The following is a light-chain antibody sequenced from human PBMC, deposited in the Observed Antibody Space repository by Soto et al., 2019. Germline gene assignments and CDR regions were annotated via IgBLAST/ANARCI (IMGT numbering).Light chain of an antibody. V-gene: IGKV3-11*01. J-gene: IGKJ5*01. Sequence: PGERATLSCRDSQSVSSYLAWYQQKTGQAPRLLIYDASNRATGIPARFSGSGSGTDFTITISSLEPEDFAVYYCQQRSNCPITFGQGKRLEIK. CDR2: DAS. CDR1: QSVSSY. CDR3: QQRSNCPIT.